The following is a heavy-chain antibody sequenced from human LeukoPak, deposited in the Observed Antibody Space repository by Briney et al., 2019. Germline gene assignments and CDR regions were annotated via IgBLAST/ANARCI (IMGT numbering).Heavy chain of an antibody. Sequence: NPSETLSLTCTVSGGSISSYYWSWIRQPPGKGLEWIGYIYYSGSTNYNPSLKSRVTISVDTSKNQFSLKLSSVTAADTAVYYCARVPGYSSSSPFDYWGQGTLVTVSS. J-gene: IGHJ4*02. CDR2: IYYSGST. CDR3: ARVPGYSSSSPFDY. CDR1: GGSISSYY. D-gene: IGHD6-13*01. V-gene: IGHV4-59*01.